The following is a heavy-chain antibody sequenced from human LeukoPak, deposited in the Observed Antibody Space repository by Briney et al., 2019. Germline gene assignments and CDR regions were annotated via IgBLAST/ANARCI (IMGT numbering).Heavy chain of an antibody. J-gene: IGHJ5*02. CDR1: GGSMTSYY. D-gene: IGHD3-10*01. CDR2: IYTSGST. CDR3: ARYGSSWFGP. V-gene: IGHV4-4*07. Sequence: SETLSLTCTVSGGSMTSYYWSWIRQPAGKGLEWIGRIYTSGSTSYNPSLKSRVTVSVDTSRNQFSLNLTSVTAADTAVYYCARYGSSWFGPWGQGTLVTVSS.